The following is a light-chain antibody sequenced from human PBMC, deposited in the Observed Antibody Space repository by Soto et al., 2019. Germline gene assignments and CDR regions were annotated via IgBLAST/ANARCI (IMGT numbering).Light chain of an antibody. CDR1: QSVSRY. CDR3: QQSYTIPLT. CDR2: AAT. V-gene: IGKV1-39*01. Sequence: DIRMTQSPSSLSASVGDRITITCRASQSVSRYLNLYQQKPGKAPNLLIWAATNLQSGVASRISGSGSGTDFTLTISSLQPEDFATYYCQQSYTIPLTFGQGTRLDIK. J-gene: IGKJ5*01.